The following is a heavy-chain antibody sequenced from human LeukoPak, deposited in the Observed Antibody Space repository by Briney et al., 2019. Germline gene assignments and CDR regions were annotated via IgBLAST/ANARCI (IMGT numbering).Heavy chain of an antibody. V-gene: IGHV4-59*11. CDR3: AQSHGDY. CDR2: IYYSGST. J-gene: IGHJ4*02. Sequence: SETPSLTCTVSGGSISSHHWSWIRQPPGKGLEWIGYIYYSGSTNYNPSLKSRVTISVDTSKNQFSLKLSSVTAADTAVYYCAQSHGDYWGQGTLVTVSS. CDR1: GGSISSHH.